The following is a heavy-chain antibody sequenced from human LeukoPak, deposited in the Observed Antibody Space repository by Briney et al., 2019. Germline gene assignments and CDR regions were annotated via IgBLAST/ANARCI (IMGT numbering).Heavy chain of an antibody. D-gene: IGHD6-19*01. CDR1: GYTFTSYY. V-gene: IGHV1-46*01. CDR3: ARVATQWLVRSYFDY. CDR2: INPSGGST. Sequence: ASVKVSCKASGYTFTSYYMHWVRQAPGQGLEWMGTINPSGGSTSYAQKFQGRVTMTRDTSTTTVYMELSSLRSEDTAVYYCARVATQWLVRSYFDYWGQGTLVTVSS. J-gene: IGHJ4*02.